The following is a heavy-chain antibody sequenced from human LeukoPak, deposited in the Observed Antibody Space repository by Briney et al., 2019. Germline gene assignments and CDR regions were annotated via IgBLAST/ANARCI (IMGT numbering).Heavy chain of an antibody. Sequence: GASVKVSCKASGGTFSSYAISWVRQAPGQGLEWMGGIIPIFGTANYAQKFQGRVTITADESTSTAYMELSSLRSEDTAVYYCARPGSSSSVNYYYYMDVWGKGTTVTVSS. CDR3: ARPGSSSSVNYYYYMDV. CDR2: IIPIFGTA. CDR1: GGTFSSYA. V-gene: IGHV1-69*13. D-gene: IGHD6-6*01. J-gene: IGHJ6*03.